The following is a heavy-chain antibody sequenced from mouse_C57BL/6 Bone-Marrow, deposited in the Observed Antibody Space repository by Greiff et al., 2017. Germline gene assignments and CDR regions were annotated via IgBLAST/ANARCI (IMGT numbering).Heavy chain of an antibody. Sequence: EVKLQESGGGLVQPGGSLKLSCAASGFTFSDYYMYWVRQTPEKRLEWVAYISTGGGSTYYTETVKGRFTFTRDNANNTPYLKLSSLKSEDTAIYYCASLGTTVVATYWYFDVWGTGTTVTVSS. D-gene: IGHD1-1*01. CDR1: GFTFSDYY. CDR2: ISTGGGST. CDR3: ASLGTTVVATYWYFDV. J-gene: IGHJ1*03. V-gene: IGHV5-12*01.